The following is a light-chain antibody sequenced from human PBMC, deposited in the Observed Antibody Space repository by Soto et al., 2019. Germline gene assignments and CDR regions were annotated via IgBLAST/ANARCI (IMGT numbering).Light chain of an antibody. CDR3: QQYGSSPRFT. Sequence: EIVLTQSPGTLSLSPGERATLSCRASQSVSSSYLAWYQQKPGQAPRLLIYGASSRATGIPDRFSGSGSGTDXXXTIXRLEPEDFAVYYCQQYGSSPRFTFGPGTKVDIK. V-gene: IGKV3-20*01. CDR2: GAS. CDR1: QSVSSSY. J-gene: IGKJ3*01.